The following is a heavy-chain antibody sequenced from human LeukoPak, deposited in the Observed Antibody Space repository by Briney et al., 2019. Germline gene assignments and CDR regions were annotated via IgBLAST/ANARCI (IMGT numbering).Heavy chain of an antibody. CDR3: ARDLSAAAGSGHWFDP. J-gene: IGHJ5*02. CDR1: GGSFSSGDYY. D-gene: IGHD6-13*01. V-gene: IGHV4-30-4*01. CDR2: IYYSGST. Sequence: SETLSLTCTVSGGSFSSGDYYWSWIRQPPGKGLEWIGYIYYSGSTYYSPSLKSRVTTSVDTSKNQFSLKLRSVTAADTAVYYCARDLSAAAGSGHWFDPWGQGTLVTVSS.